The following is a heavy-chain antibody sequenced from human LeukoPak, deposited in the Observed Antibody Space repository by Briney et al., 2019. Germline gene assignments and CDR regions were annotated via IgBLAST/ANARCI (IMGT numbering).Heavy chain of an antibody. D-gene: IGHD3-16*01. CDR3: ARRQSASTPPDY. CDR2: INSDGNTI. V-gene: IGHV3-74*01. Sequence: GGSLRLSCAASGFTFSSYWMHWVRHAPGKGLVWVSRINSDGNTITYADSVKGRFTISRDNAKNTLYLQMNSLRAEDTAVYYCARRQSASTPPDYWGQGTLVTVSS. J-gene: IGHJ4*02. CDR1: GFTFSSYW.